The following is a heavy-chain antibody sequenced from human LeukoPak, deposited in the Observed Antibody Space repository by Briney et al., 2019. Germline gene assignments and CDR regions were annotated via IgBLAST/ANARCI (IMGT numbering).Heavy chain of an antibody. CDR2: ISSNGGTT. CDR1: GFTFSNYA. J-gene: IGHJ4*02. V-gene: IGHV3-64*01. Sequence: GGSLRLSCAASGFTFSNYAMHWVRQAPGKGLEYVSAISSNGGTTYYANSVKGRFTISRDNSKNTLYLQMNSLRAEDTAVYYCAKDGPTEVIDYWGQGTLVTVSS. CDR3: AKDGPTEVIDY.